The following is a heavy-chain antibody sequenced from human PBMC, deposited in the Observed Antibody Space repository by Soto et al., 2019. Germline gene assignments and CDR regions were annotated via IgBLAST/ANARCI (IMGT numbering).Heavy chain of an antibody. CDR2: IGGIGQYA. Sequence: EVQVLETGGGLVQPGGSLRLSCVASGFTFNNFVMNWVRQAPGKGLEWVAIIGGIGQYAYYADSVNGRFTFSRDNSKNTVYLEMNSLRAEDTAIYFCAKGGTSYIYGIDVWGPGTTVTVS. D-gene: IGHD2-2*01. V-gene: IGHV3-23*01. J-gene: IGHJ6*02. CDR1: GFTFNNFV. CDR3: AKGGTSYIYGIDV.